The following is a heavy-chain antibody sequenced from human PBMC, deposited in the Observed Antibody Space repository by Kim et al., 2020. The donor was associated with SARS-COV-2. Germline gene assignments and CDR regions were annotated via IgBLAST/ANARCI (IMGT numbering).Heavy chain of an antibody. V-gene: IGHV5-51*01. CDR3: ARGGRCYYDSGSYHAAF. D-gene: IGHD3-10*01. CDR2: IYPADSQT. CDR1: GYNFSTYW. J-gene: IGHJ3*01. Sequence: GESLKISCEGSGYNFSTYWIGWVRQLPGKGLEWMGIIYPADSQTRYGPSFKGKVTISAAKSISTASLQWSSLKASDTATYYCARGGRCYYDSGSYHAAF.